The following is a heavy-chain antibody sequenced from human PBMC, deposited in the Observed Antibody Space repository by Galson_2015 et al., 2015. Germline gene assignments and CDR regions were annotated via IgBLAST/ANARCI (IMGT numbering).Heavy chain of an antibody. V-gene: IGHV7-4-1*02. Sequence: SVKVSCKASGYTFTSYAINWVRQAPGQGLEWMGWINTNTGNPTSAQGFTGRFVFSLDTSVSTAYLQISSLKAEDTAIYYWARRALPPNNAFDIWGQGTMVTVSS. D-gene: IGHD1-26*01. CDR3: ARRALPPNNAFDI. CDR1: GYTFTSYA. CDR2: INTNTGNP. J-gene: IGHJ3*02.